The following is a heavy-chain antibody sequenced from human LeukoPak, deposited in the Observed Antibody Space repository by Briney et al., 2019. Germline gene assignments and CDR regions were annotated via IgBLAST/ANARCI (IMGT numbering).Heavy chain of an antibody. Sequence: GASVKVSCKTSGYTFSDHYVQWLRQAPGQGLEWMGWINPYSGDTSSARKFQGRVTMTKDTSITTAYLELTGLTSDDTAIYYCAREGRGSGHWAGFDSWGQGALVTVSS. CDR1: GYTFSDHY. CDR3: AREGRGSGHWAGFDS. D-gene: IGHD7-27*01. V-gene: IGHV1-2*02. J-gene: IGHJ4*02. CDR2: INPYSGDT.